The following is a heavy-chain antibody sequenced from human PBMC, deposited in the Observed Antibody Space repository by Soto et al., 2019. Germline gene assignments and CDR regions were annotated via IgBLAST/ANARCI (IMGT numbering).Heavy chain of an antibody. CDR2: ISSSSSYI. J-gene: IGHJ4*02. D-gene: IGHD6-6*01. CDR1: GFTLSSYS. V-gene: IGHV3-21*01. Sequence: WGSLRLSCAASGFTLSSYSMNCVRQAPWKGLEWVSSISSSSSYIYYADSVKGRFTISRDNAKNSLYLQMNSLRAEDTAVYYCARVPYSSSSGGHLDYWGQGTLVTVSS. CDR3: ARVPYSSSSGGHLDY.